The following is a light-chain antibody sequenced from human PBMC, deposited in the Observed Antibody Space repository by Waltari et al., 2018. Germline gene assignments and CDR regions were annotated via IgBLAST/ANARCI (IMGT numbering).Light chain of an antibody. CDR1: ESVSKY. Sequence: EIVLTQSPDTLSFSPGESATLSCRASESVSKYLAWYQQKPGQAPRLLIYHTSSRSSGVSDRFSGSGFGTDFSLTINRLEPEDFAVYYCQHYVNLPATFGQGTKLEIK. CDR2: HTS. CDR3: QHYVNLPAT. V-gene: IGKV3-20*01. J-gene: IGKJ1*01.